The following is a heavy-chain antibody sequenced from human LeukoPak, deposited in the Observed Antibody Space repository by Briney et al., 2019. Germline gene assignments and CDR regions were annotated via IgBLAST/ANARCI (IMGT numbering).Heavy chain of an antibody. V-gene: IGHV3-30-3*01. CDR3: ARDQGALSGEDYFDY. CDR1: GFTFSSYA. J-gene: IGHJ4*02. Sequence: GGPLRLSCAASGFTFSSYAMHWVRQAPGKGLEWVAVISYDGSNKYYADSVKGRFTISRDNSKNTLYLQMNSLRAEDTAVYYCARDQGALSGEDYFDYWGQGTLVTVSS. D-gene: IGHD3-16*01. CDR2: ISYDGSNK.